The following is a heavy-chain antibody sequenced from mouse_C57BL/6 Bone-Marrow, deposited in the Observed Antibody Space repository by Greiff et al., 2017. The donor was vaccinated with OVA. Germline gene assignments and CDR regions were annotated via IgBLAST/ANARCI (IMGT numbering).Heavy chain of an antibody. Sequence: DVKLQESGTVLARPGASVKMSCKTSGYTFTSYWMHWVKQRPGQGLEWIGAIYPGNSDTSYNQKFKGKAKLTAVTSASTAYMELSSLTNEDSAVYYCTRSTTVVSKGAWFAYWGQGTLVTVSA. CDR3: TRSTTVVSKGAWFAY. D-gene: IGHD1-1*01. CDR2: IYPGNSDT. CDR1: GYTFTSYW. J-gene: IGHJ3*01. V-gene: IGHV1-5*01.